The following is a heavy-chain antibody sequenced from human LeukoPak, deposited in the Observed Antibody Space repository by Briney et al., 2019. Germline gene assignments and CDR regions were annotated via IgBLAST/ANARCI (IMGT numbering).Heavy chain of an antibody. CDR3: ARTSLGAFGY. CDR1: GFSLSTSGMR. CDR2: IDWDDDK. J-gene: IGHJ4*02. V-gene: IGHV2-70*04. D-gene: IGHD1-26*01. Sequence: SGPARVKPTQTLTLTCTFSGFSLSTSGMRVSWIRKPPGKALEWLARIDWDDDKFYSTSLKTRLTISKDTSKNEVVLTMTNMDPVDTATYYCARTSLGAFGYWGQGTLVTVSS.